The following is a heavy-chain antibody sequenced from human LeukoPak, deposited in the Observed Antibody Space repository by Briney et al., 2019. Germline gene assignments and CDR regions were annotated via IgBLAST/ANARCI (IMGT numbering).Heavy chain of an antibody. Sequence: GGSLRLSCAASGFTFSSYGMHWVRQAPGKGLEWVAVISYDGSNKYYADSVKGRFTISRDNSKNTLYLQMNSLRAEDTAVYYCAKLIPPSPWGQGTLVTVSS. CDR3: AKLIPPSP. V-gene: IGHV3-30*18. D-gene: IGHD2-2*02. CDR2: ISYDGSNK. CDR1: GFTFSSYG. J-gene: IGHJ5*02.